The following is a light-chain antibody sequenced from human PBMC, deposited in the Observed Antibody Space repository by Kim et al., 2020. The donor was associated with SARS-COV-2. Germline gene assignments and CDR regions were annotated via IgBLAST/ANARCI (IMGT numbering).Light chain of an antibody. V-gene: IGLV1-40*01. CDR2: GNS. Sequence: VTISCTGNSANIGAGYDVHWYQQLPGTAPKLLIYGNSNRPSGVPDRFSGSKSGTSASLAITGLQAEDEADYYCQSYDSSLSGLYVFGTGTKVTVL. CDR3: QSYDSSLSGLYV. CDR1: SANIGAGYD. J-gene: IGLJ1*01.